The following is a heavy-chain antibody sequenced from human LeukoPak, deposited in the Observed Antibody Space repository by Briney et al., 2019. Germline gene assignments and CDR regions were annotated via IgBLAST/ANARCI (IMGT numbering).Heavy chain of an antibody. CDR1: GGTFSSYA. D-gene: IGHD2-15*01. V-gene: IGHV1-69*05. CDR3: ARKYCSGGSCYSGFDY. J-gene: IGHJ4*02. Sequence: SVKVSCRASGGTFSSYAISWVRQAPGQGLEWMGGIIPIFGTANYAQKFQGRVTITTDESTSTAYMELSSLRSEDTAVYYCARKYCSGGSCYSGFDYWGQGTLVTVSS. CDR2: IIPIFGTA.